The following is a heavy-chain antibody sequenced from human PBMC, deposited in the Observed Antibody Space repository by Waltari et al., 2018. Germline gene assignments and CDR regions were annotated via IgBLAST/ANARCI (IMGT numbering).Heavy chain of an antibody. CDR2: INAGNGNT. V-gene: IGHV1-3*01. CDR1: GYTFTSYA. Sequence: QVQLVQSGAEVKKPGASVKVSCKASGYTFTSYAMHWGRQAPGQRLEWMGWINAGNGNTKYSQKFQGRVTITRDTSASTAYMELSSLRSEDTAVYYCARVEQQRTMDVWGQGTTVTVSS. CDR3: ARVEQQRTMDV. J-gene: IGHJ6*02. D-gene: IGHD6-13*01.